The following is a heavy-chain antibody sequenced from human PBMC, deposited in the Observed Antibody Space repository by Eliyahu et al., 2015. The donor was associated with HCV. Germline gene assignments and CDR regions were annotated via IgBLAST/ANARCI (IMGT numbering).Heavy chain of an antibody. CDR3: ARGSPISIAVAVFSL. J-gene: IGHJ4*02. V-gene: IGHV4-34*01. CDR2: INHSGST. D-gene: IGHD6-19*01. Sequence: SWIRQPPGKGLEWIGEINHSGSTNYNPSLKSRVTISVDTSKNQFSLKLSSVTAADTAVYYCARGSPISIAVAVFSLWGQGTLVTVSS.